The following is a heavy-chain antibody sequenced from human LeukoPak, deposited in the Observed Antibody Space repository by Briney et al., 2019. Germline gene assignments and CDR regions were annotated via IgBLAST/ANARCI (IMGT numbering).Heavy chain of an antibody. Sequence: PSETLSLTCTVSGGSISSYYWSWIRQPPGKGLEWIGRIYTSGSTNYNPSLKSRVTMSVDTSKNQFSLKLSSVTAADTAVYFCARDQYTSSWYKGNWFDPWGQGTLVTVSS. V-gene: IGHV4-4*07. CDR2: IYTSGST. CDR1: GGSISSYY. J-gene: IGHJ5*02. CDR3: ARDQYTSSWYKGNWFDP. D-gene: IGHD6-13*01.